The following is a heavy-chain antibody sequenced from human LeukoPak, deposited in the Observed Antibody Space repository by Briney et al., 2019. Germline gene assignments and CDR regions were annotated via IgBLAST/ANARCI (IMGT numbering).Heavy chain of an antibody. Sequence: SETLSLTCAVSGGSFSAYYWTWIRQPPGKGLEWIGEINHSGSANYNPSLKSRVTISVDTSKNQFSLKLSSVTAADTAVCYCARSYDSSGYPPLGLFGYWGQGTLVTVSS. V-gene: IGHV4-34*01. CDR3: ARSYDSSGYPPLGLFGY. D-gene: IGHD3-22*01. J-gene: IGHJ4*02. CDR2: INHSGSA. CDR1: GGSFSAYY.